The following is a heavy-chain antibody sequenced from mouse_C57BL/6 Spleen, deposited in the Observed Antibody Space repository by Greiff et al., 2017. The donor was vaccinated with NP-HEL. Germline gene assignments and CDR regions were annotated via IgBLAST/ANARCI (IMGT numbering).Heavy chain of an antibody. CDR2: ISSGGSYT. CDR1: GFTFSSYG. Sequence: DVMLVESGGDLVKPGGSLKLSCAASGFTFSSYGMSWVRQTPDKRLEWVATISSGGSYTYYPDSVKGRFTISRDNAKNTLYLQMSSLKSEDTAMYYCARRMITTDYYAMDYWGQGTSVTVSS. CDR3: ARRMITTDYYAMDY. D-gene: IGHD2-4*01. V-gene: IGHV5-6*02. J-gene: IGHJ4*01.